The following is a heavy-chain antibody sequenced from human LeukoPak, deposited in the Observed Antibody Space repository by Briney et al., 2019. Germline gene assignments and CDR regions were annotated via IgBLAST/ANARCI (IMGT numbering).Heavy chain of an antibody. V-gene: IGHV3-48*01. CDR1: GFTFSSYS. J-gene: IGHJ4*02. CDR2: IGIDSGNT. Sequence: GGSLRLSCAASGFTFSSYSMNWVRQVPGKGLEWISYIGIDSGNTKYADSVRGRFTISADKARNSLYLQMNSLRVEDTAVYYCARDHNYAFDNWGQGTLVSLAS. CDR3: ARDHNYAFDN. D-gene: IGHD1-1*01.